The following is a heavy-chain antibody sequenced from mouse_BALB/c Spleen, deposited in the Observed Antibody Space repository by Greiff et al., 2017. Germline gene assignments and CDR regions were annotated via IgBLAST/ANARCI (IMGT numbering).Heavy chain of an antibody. V-gene: IGHV1-5*01. CDR1: GYTFTSYW. CDR3: TRSGYGKGGYFDG. CDR2: IYPGNSDT. Sequence: VQLQQSGTVLARPGASVKMSCKASGYTFTSYWMHWVKQRPGQGLEWIGAIYPGNSDTSYNQKFKGKAKLTAVTSTSTAYMELSSLTNEDSAVYYCTRSGYGKGGYFDGWGAGTTVTVSS. J-gene: IGHJ1*01. D-gene: IGHD2-1*01.